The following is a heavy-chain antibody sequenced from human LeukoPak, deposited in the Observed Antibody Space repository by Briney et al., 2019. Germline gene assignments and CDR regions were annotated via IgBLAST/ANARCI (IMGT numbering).Heavy chain of an antibody. V-gene: IGHV1-46*01. J-gene: IGHJ3*02. CDR1: GYTFTSYY. CDR3: ARGQTYCSSTSCYETAAAGTGDAFDI. Sequence: GASVKVSCKASGYTFTSYYMHWVRQAPGQGLEWMGIINPSGGSTSYAQKFQGRVTMARDTSTSTVYMELSSLRSEDTAVYYYARGQTYCSSTSCYETAAAGTGDAFDIWGQGTMVTVSS. D-gene: IGHD2-2*01. CDR2: INPSGGST.